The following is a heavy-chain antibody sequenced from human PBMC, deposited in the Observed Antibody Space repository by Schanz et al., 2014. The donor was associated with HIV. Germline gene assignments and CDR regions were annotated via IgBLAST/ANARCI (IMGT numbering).Heavy chain of an antibody. CDR3: VRGSWYTSAWYDDYYYYDTDV. V-gene: IGHV3-21*01. D-gene: IGHD6-19*01. CDR2: ISGGSGDK. Sequence: EVHLVESGGGLVQPGGSLRLSCVASGSTFTTYYMSWVRQAPGKGLEWVSSISGGSGDKLYADSIKGRFTISRDNANNSVYLQMNSLRGEDTAVYYCVRGSWYTSAWYDDYYYYDTDVWGQGTTVTVSS. CDR1: GSTFTTYY. J-gene: IGHJ6*02.